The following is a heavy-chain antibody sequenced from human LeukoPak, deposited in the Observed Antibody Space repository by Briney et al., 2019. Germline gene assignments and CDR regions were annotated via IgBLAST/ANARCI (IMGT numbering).Heavy chain of an antibody. CDR2: IWYDGSNK. J-gene: IGHJ6*02. V-gene: IGHV3-33*01. D-gene: IGHD2-2*01. Sequence: PGGSLRLSCAASGFTFSSYGMHWVRQAPGKGLEWVAVIWYDGSNKYYADSVKGRFTISRDNSNNTLYLQMNSLRAEDTAVYYCAREGIVVVPAATPMKYYYYYGMDVWGQGTTVTVSS. CDR1: GFTFSSYG. CDR3: AREGIVVVPAATPMKYYYYYGMDV.